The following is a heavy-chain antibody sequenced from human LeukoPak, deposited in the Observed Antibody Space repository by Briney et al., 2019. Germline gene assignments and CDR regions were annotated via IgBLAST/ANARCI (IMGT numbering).Heavy chain of an antibody. D-gene: IGHD3-3*01. CDR3: ARAYYDFWSGPTSFDY. Sequence: GASVKVSCKASGGTFSSYAISWVRQAPGQGLEWMGGIIPIFGTANYAQKFQGRVTITADESTSTAYMELSSLRSEDTAVYYCARAYYDFWSGPTSFDYWGQGTLVTVSS. CDR1: GGTFSSYA. V-gene: IGHV1-69*13. CDR2: IIPIFGTA. J-gene: IGHJ4*02.